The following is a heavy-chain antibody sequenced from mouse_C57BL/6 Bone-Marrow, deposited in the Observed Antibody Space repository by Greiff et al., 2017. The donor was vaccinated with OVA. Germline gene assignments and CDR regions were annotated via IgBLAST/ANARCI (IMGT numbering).Heavy chain of an antibody. CDR1: GFTFSSYA. CDR3: TRGAQAPFAY. D-gene: IGHD3-2*02. CDR2: ISSGGDYI. Sequence: EVQLVESGEGLVKPGGSLKLSCAASGFTFSSYAMSWVRQTPEQRLEWVAYISSGGDYIYYADTVKGRFTISRDNARNTLYLQMSSLKSEDTAMYYCTRGAQAPFAYWGQGTLVTVSA. V-gene: IGHV5-9-1*02. J-gene: IGHJ3*01.